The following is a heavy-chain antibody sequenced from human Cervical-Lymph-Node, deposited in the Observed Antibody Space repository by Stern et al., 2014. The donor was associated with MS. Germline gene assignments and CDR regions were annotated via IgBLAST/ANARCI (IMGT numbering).Heavy chain of an antibody. D-gene: IGHD4-17*01. CDR2: IIPITGLA. J-gene: IGHJ5*02. Sequence: QLVQSGAEVKKPGSSVNVSCKPSGGKLSSSFAVSWVRQAPGQGLEWMGRIIPITGLANYAQKFQTRLTITADKSTSTVYMELSSLTSEDTALYYCARGIVTNRPASTLHNLFDPWGQGTLVTVSS. CDR1: GGKLSSSFA. CDR3: ARGIVTNRPASTLHNLFDP. V-gene: IGHV1-69*09.